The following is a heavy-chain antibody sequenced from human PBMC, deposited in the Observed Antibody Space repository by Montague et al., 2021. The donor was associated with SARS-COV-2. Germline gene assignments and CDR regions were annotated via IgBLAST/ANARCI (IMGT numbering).Heavy chain of an antibody. CDR1: GGSFSGYY. CDR2: INHSGST. V-gene: IGHV4-34*01. J-gene: IGHJ4*02. Sequence: SETLSTCAVYGGSFSGYYWSWIRQPPGKGLEWIGEINHSGSTNYNPSLKSRVTISVDTSKNQFSLKLSSVTAADTAVYYCARGSRQWLVRPPHYYYFDYWGQGTLVTVSS. CDR3: ARGSRQWLVRPPHYYYFDY. D-gene: IGHD6-19*01.